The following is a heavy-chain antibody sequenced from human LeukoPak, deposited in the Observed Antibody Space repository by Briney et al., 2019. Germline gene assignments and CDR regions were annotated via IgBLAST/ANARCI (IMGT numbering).Heavy chain of an antibody. D-gene: IGHD3-10*01. CDR3: ARGGNWFDP. Sequence: PGGSLRLPCAASGITFSDQYMSWIRQAPGKGLEWIAYIGPTGSKTSYVESVKGRFIISRDNAENSLFLQMNSLRLDDTAVYYCARGGNWFDPWGQGTLVTVSS. V-gene: IGHV3-11*01. CDR1: GITFSDQY. CDR2: IGPTGSKT. J-gene: IGHJ5*02.